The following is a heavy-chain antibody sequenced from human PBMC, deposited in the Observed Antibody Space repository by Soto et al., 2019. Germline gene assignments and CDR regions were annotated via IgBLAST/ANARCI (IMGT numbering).Heavy chain of an antibody. D-gene: IGHD6-13*01. V-gene: IGHV1-69*02. J-gene: IGHJ6*02. CDR1: GGTFSSYT. Sequence: QVQLVQSGAEVKKPGSSVKVSCKASGGTFSSYTTSWVRQAPGQGLEWMGRIIPILGIANYAQKFQGRVTITADKSTSTAYMELSSLRSEDTAVYYCARACISWPSNYYGMDVWGQGTTVTVSS. CDR3: ARACISWPSNYYGMDV. CDR2: IIPILGIA.